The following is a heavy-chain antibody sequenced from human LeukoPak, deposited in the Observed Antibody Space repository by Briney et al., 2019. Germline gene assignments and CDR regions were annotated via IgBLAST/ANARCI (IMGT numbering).Heavy chain of an antibody. CDR2: INQDGSEK. V-gene: IGHV3-7*03. J-gene: IGHJ4*02. CDR3: ASLYVEWSPPDY. CDR1: GFTFSTFW. Sequence: QTGGSLRLSCAASGFTFSTFWMSWVRQAPGKGLEWVAHINQDGSEKYYVDSVKGRFTVSRDNAKNSLYLQMNSLRAEDTAVYYCASLYVEWSPPDYWGQGTLVTVSS. D-gene: IGHD3-3*01.